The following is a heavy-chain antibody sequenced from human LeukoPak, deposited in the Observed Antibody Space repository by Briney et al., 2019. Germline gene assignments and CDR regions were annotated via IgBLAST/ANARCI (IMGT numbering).Heavy chain of an antibody. Sequence: ASVKVSCKASGYTFTNYGITRVRQGPGQGLECIGWFTAYYGYTNYAQKLHDRVTMTADTSTNTAYMKLRSLRSDDTAVYFGARGVAGTEGLIEYWGQGTLVTVSS. CDR3: ARGVAGTEGLIEY. CDR1: GYTFTNYG. J-gene: IGHJ4*02. D-gene: IGHD6-19*01. CDR2: FTAYYGYT. V-gene: IGHV1-18*01.